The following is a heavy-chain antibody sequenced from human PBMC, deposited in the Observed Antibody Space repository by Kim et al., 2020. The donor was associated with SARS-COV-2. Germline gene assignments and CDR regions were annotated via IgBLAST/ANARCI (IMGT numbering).Heavy chain of an antibody. Sequence: KAHSVKGRLPISRENSRTPLYLQMNSLGAEDTAVYYCAKNSGSGSYYIDYWGQGTLVTVSS. CDR3: AKNSGSGSYYIDY. V-gene: IGHV3-30*02. J-gene: IGHJ4*02. D-gene: IGHD3-10*01.